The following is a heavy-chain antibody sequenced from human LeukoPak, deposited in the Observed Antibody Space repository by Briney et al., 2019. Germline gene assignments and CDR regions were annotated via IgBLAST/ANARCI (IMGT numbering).Heavy chain of an antibody. CDR2: ISSSSTI. J-gene: IGHJ6*02. CDR3: AREIKVGGDFYGDQTRDYYYYGIDV. CDR1: GFTFSSYS. D-gene: IGHD4-17*01. V-gene: IGHV3-48*04. Sequence: GGSLRLSCAASGFTFSSYSMNWVRQAPGKGLEWVSYISSSSTIYYADSVKGRFTISRDNAKNSLYLQMNSLRAEDTAVYYCAREIKVGGDFYGDQTRDYYYYGIDVWGQGTTVTVSS.